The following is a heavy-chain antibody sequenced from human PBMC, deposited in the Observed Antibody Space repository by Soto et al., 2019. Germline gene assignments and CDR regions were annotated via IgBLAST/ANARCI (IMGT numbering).Heavy chain of an antibody. D-gene: IGHD1-7*01. CDR3: ARGLNGTMMTLNCFDP. V-gene: IGHV4-39*01. CDR2: VYYSGIT. Sequence: SETLSLTCTVSGGSIIRSDTYYWGWIRQPPGKGLEWIGSVYYSGITYYNPSLRSRDTISVDTSNNQFSLKLNSVTAADTAVHYCARGLNGTMMTLNCFDPWGQGTLVTVS. J-gene: IGHJ5*02. CDR1: GGSIIRSDTYY.